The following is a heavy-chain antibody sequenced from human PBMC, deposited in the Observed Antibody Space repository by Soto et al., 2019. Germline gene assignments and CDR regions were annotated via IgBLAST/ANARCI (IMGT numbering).Heavy chain of an antibody. V-gene: IGHV4-39*07. J-gene: IGHJ5*02. CDR1: GGSISSYY. CDR2: IYYSGST. CDR3: ARGAGKTITMVRGVIKAWFDP. D-gene: IGHD3-10*01. Sequence: PSETLSLTCTVSGGSISSYYWGWIRQPPGKGLEWIGSIYYSGSTYYNPSLKSRVTISVDRSKNQFSLKLSSVTAADTAVYYCARGAGKTITMVRGVIKAWFDPWGQGTLVTVSS.